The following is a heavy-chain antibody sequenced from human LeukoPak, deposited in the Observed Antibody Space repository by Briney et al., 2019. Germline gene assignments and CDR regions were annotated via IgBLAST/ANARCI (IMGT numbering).Heavy chain of an antibody. CDR3: ARDPTGGPSYWYFDL. V-gene: IGHV3-30-3*01. Sequence: GGSLRLSCAASGFTFSSYAMHWVRQAPGKGLEWVAVISYDGSNKYYADSVKGRFTISRVNSKNSLYLQMNSLRAEDTAVYYCARDPTGGPSYWYFDLWGRGTLVTVSS. J-gene: IGHJ2*01. D-gene: IGHD7-27*01. CDR1: GFTFSSYA. CDR2: ISYDGSNK.